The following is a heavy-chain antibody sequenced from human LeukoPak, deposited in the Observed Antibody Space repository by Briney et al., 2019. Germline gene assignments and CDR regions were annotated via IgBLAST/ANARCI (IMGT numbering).Heavy chain of an antibody. CDR3: AREVGGSYY. CDR1: GDPISTYL. J-gene: IGHJ4*02. D-gene: IGHD1-26*01. CDR2: FYNSGDT. Sequence: SETLSLTCTVSGDPISTYLWSWIRQAPGRGLEWIGYFYNSGDTKLNPSLKSRVTISVDTSKNQFSLKLSSVTAADTAVYYCAREVGGSYYWGQGTLVTVSS. V-gene: IGHV4-59*01.